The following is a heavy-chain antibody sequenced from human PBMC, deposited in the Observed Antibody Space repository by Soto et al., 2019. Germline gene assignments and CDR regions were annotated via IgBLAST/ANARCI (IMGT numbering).Heavy chain of an antibody. D-gene: IGHD5-18*01. CDR1: GGSFSGYD. J-gene: IGHJ4*02. Sequence: SETLSLTCAVYGGSFSGYDWSWIRQPPGKGLEWIGEINHSGSTNYNPSLKSRVTISVDTSKNQFSLKLSSVTAADTAVYYCARGGGYSYGSVDYWGQGPLVTVSS. V-gene: IGHV4-34*01. CDR2: INHSGST. CDR3: ARGGGYSYGSVDY.